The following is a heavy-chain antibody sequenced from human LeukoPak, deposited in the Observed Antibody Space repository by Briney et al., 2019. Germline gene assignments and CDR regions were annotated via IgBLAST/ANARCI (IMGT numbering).Heavy chain of an antibody. CDR1: GYSISSGYY. J-gene: IGHJ4*02. Sequence: KPSETLSLTCTVSGYSISSGYYWGWIRQPPGKGLEWIGSIYHSGSTYYNPSLKSRVTISVDTSKNQFSLKLSSVTAADTAAYYCARSSGGDTTFDYWGQGTLVTVSS. D-gene: IGHD4-17*01. V-gene: IGHV4-38-2*02. CDR2: IYHSGST. CDR3: ARSSGGDTTFDY.